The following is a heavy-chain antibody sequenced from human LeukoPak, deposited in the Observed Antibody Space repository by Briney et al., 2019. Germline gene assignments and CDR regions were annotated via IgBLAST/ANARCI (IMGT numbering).Heavy chain of an antibody. CDR3: VRDGGVSGYDLLDY. CDR1: GFTFSSYA. D-gene: IGHD5-12*01. V-gene: IGHV3-7*01. J-gene: IGHJ4*02. CDR2: INQDGSEE. Sequence: GGSLRLSCAASGFTFSSYAMSWVRQAPGKGLEWVAHINQDGSEEHYMDSVKARFTISRDNAKNSLSLQMNSLRAEDTAVYYCVRDGGVSGYDLLDYWGQGTLVTVSS.